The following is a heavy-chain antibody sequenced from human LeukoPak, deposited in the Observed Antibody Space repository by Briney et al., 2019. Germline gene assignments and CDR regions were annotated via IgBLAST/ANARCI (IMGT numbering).Heavy chain of an antibody. CDR1: GYTFTSYY. V-gene: IGHV1-46*01. Sequence: ASVKVSCKASGYTFTSYYMHWVRQAPGQGLEWMGIINPSGGSTSYAQKFQGRVTMTRDMSTSTVYMELSSLRAEDTAVYYCARVGSQLLGDYYYYYMDVWGKGTTVTISS. CDR2: INPSGGST. CDR3: ARVGSQLLGDYYYYYMDV. J-gene: IGHJ6*03. D-gene: IGHD2-2*01.